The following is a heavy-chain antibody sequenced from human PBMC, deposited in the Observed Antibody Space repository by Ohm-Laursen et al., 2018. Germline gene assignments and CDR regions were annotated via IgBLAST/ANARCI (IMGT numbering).Heavy chain of an antibody. CDR1: GFTFSDYW. J-gene: IGHJ3*02. D-gene: IGHD2-21*02. Sequence: SLRLSCAASGFTFSDYWMSWVRQAPGKGLEWVANIKQDGSEKYFLDSVKGRFTFSRDNAKNSVSLQMNSLRAEDTAVYYCAREGQAYCGGDCYPDAFDIWGQGTMVTVSS. CDR3: AREGQAYCGGDCYPDAFDI. CDR2: IKQDGSEK. V-gene: IGHV3-7*01.